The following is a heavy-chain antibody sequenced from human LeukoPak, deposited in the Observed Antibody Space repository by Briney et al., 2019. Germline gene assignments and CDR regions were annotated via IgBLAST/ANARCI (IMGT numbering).Heavy chain of an antibody. V-gene: IGHV4-30-4*01. CDR3: ARPYYYDSRIDP. Sequence: PSQTLSLTCTVSGGSMSSGDYYWSWIRQPPGKGLEWIAYMYYSGSTYYNPSLKSRVTMSADTSKNQLSLKLSSVTAADTAAYYCARPYYYDSRIDPWGQGILVTVSS. CDR1: GGSMSSGDYY. CDR2: MYYSGST. D-gene: IGHD3-22*01. J-gene: IGHJ5*02.